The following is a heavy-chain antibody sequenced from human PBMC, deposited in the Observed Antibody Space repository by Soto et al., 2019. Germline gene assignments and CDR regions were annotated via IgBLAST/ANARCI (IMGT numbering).Heavy chain of an antibody. CDR3: AGWGGHDYNN. J-gene: IGHJ4*02. CDR2: INPDGDVG. V-gene: IGHV3-7*03. CDR1: GFTFSTYW. D-gene: IGHD1-20*01. Sequence: EVQLLGSGGGLFQPGGSLRLSCVGSGFTFSTYWMNWVRQAPGMGLEWVANINPDGDVGMYVDSVKGRLTTARDNARNSLYLRRISLRVDDTAVYFCAGWGGHDYNNWGQGIQVTVSS.